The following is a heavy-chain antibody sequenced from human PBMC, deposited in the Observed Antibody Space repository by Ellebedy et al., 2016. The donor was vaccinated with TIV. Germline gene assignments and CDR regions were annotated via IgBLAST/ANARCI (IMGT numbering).Heavy chain of an antibody. D-gene: IGHD4-23*01. CDR3: ARDLRIVGGNPFQDYFDY. CDR1: GLTFSTYA. CDR2: IGPSAGET. V-gene: IGHV3-23*01. J-gene: IGHJ4*02. Sequence: GESLKISXAASGLTFSTYAMSWVRQAPGKGLEWVSVIGPSAGETYFAGSVKGRFTISRDNSKNMVYLQMNSLRAEDTAIYYCARDLRIVGGNPFQDYFDYWGQGTLVTVSS.